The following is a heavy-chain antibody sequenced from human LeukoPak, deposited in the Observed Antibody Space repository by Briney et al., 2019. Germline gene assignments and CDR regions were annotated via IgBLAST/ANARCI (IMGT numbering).Heavy chain of an antibody. Sequence: GESLKISCKGSGYRFTNYWIGWVRQMPGKGLEWMGIIYPGDSDTRYSPSFQGQVTISADKSISTAYLQWSSLKASDTAMYYCARHVSSIVVVPAAAYRYNWFDPWGQGTLVTVSS. V-gene: IGHV5-51*01. D-gene: IGHD2-2*01. J-gene: IGHJ5*02. CDR1: GYRFTNYW. CDR2: IYPGDSDT. CDR3: ARHVSSIVVVPAAAYRYNWFDP.